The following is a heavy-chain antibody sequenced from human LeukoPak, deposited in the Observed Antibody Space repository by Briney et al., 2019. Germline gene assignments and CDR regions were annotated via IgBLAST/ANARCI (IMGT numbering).Heavy chain of an antibody. CDR3: AKQGYRHYLDN. CDR1: GFSFTFYG. CDR2: ISGSGTGT. Sequence: GGSLRLSCAASGFSFTFYGMSWVRQAPGKGLDWLATISGSGTGTYYADSVKGRFTVSRDNSKNTLYLQMNSLRAEDTAVYFCAKQGYRHYLDNWGQGTLVTVSS. V-gene: IGHV3-23*01. D-gene: IGHD5-18*01. J-gene: IGHJ4*02.